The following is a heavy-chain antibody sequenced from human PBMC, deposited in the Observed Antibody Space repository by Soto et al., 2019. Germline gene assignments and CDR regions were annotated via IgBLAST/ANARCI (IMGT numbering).Heavy chain of an antibody. D-gene: IGHD2-21*01. J-gene: IGHJ4*02. Sequence: DVQLLDSGGGLVQPGRSLRLSCAASGFTFSNYAMSWVRQAPGKGLEWVSTIRASGVTTFYSDSARGRFTISRDNSKNTLSLQMNSLTADDTAIYYCAKGAIRRLDYWGQGTLVTVSS. V-gene: IGHV3-23*01. CDR2: IRASGVTT. CDR1: GFTFSNYA. CDR3: AKGAIRRLDY.